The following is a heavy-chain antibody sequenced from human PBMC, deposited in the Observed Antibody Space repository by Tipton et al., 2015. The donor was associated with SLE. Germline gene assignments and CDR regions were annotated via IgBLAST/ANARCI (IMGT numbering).Heavy chain of an antibody. J-gene: IGHJ1*01. CDR3: ARALRGNRNFQH. CDR2: IYYSGST. Sequence: TLSLTCTVSGGSISSGGYYWSWIRQHPGKGLEWIGYIYYSGSTYYNPSLKSRVTISVDPSKNQFSLKLNSVTAADTAVYYCARALRGNRNFQHWGQGTLVTVSS. CDR1: GGSISSGGYY. V-gene: IGHV4-31*03. D-gene: IGHD1-14*01.